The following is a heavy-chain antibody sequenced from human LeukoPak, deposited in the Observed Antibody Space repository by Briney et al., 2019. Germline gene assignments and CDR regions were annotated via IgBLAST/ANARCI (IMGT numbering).Heavy chain of an antibody. CDR2: IKQDGSEK. D-gene: IGHD3-3*01. CDR1: GFTFSSHW. J-gene: IGHJ4*02. CDR3: AKYKITISTPFDY. Sequence: SGGSLRLSCAASGFTFSSHWMSWVRQAPGKGLEWVANIKQDGSEKYYVDSVKGRFTISRDNAKNSLYLQMNSLRAEDTAVYYCAKYKITISTPFDYWGQGTLVTVSS. V-gene: IGHV3-7*03.